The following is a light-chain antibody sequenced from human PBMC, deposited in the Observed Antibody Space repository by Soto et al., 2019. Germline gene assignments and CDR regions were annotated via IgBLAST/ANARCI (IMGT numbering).Light chain of an antibody. CDR1: QDITIY. CDR2: DAS. Sequence: IQLTQSPSSLSASVGDRVTITCQASQDITIYLHWYQQKAGKAPKLLIYDASHLEKGVPSRFSGGGSGKNFTFIIRSLQPEDIATYYCQQYDNFSSITFGQGTRLEIK. CDR3: QQYDNFSSIT. J-gene: IGKJ5*01. V-gene: IGKV1-33*01.